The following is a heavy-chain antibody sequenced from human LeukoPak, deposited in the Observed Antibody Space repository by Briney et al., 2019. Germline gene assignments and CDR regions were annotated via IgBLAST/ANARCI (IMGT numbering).Heavy chain of an antibody. Sequence: GGSLRLSCAASGFTFSSYAMSWVRQAPGKGLEWVSAISGSGGSTHYADSVKGRFTISRDNSKNTLYLQMNSLRAEDTAVYYCAKVDSASAAAGGNFDYWGQGTLVTVSS. CDR1: GFTFSSYA. J-gene: IGHJ4*02. V-gene: IGHV3-23*01. CDR3: AKVDSASAAAGGNFDY. CDR2: ISGSGGST. D-gene: IGHD6-13*01.